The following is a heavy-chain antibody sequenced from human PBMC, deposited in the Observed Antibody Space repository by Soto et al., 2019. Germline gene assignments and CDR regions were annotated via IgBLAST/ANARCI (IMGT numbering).Heavy chain of an antibody. Sequence: QVQLQESGPGLVKPSGTLSLTCAVFGGSISNSNWWTWVRQPPGKGLDWIGEIFHSGSTNYNSSRMGRVTISVDKANTQFSLKLSSVTAADTAVYYCAHRPIVGAAIWGQGTLVTVSS. D-gene: IGHD1-26*01. V-gene: IGHV4-4*02. J-gene: IGHJ4*02. CDR1: GGSISNSNW. CDR3: AHRPIVGAAI. CDR2: IFHSGST.